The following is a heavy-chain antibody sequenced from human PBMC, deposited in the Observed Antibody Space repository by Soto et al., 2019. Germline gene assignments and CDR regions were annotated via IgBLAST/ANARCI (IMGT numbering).Heavy chain of an antibody. Sequence: ASVKVSCKASGYTFTSYDINWVRQATGQGLEWMGWMNPNSGNTGYAQKFQGRVTMTRNTSISTAYMELSSLRSEDTAVYYCARGGYNRWILGVARKGQLDYWGQGTLVTVSS. CDR2: MNPNSGNT. D-gene: IGHD3-3*01. CDR1: GYTFTSYD. J-gene: IGHJ4*02. V-gene: IGHV1-8*01. CDR3: ARGGYNRWILGVARKGQLDY.